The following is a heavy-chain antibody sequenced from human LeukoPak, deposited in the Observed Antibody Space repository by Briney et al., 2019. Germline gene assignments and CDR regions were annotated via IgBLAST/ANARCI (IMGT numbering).Heavy chain of an antibody. J-gene: IGHJ4*02. CDR1: GFPFSSYA. CDR2: FSGSGGST. CDR3: AKGSRGYSYVTQGDYFDY. D-gene: IGHD5-18*01. Sequence: GSLSLSCAASGFPFSSYAMSWVRQAPGKGLEWVSAFSGSGGSTYYAASVKGRFTISRDNSKNTLYLQMNGLRAEDTAVYYCAKGSRGYSYVTQGDYFDYWGQGTLVTVSS. V-gene: IGHV3-23*01.